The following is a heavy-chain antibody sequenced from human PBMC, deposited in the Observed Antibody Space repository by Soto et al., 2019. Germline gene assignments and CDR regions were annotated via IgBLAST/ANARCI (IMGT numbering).Heavy chain of an antibody. Sequence: EVQLLESGGGLVQPGGSLRLSCAASGFTFSSYAMSWVRQAPGKGLEWVSAISGSGGSTYYADSVKGRFTISRDNSKNTLYLQMNSLRAEDTAVYYCAKDGHIVVVTAVSFDYWGQGTLVTVSS. CDR3: AKDGHIVVVTAVSFDY. D-gene: IGHD2-21*02. J-gene: IGHJ4*02. CDR1: GFTFSSYA. V-gene: IGHV3-23*01. CDR2: ISGSGGST.